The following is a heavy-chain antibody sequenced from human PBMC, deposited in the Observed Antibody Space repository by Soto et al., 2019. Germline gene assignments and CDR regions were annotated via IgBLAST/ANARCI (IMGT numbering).Heavy chain of an antibody. CDR2: ISAYNGNT. CDR3: ARLGVPDCTNGVCYFGY. V-gene: IGHV1-18*01. CDR1: GYTFTSYG. Sequence: ASVKVSCKASGYTFTSYGISWVRQAPGQGLEWMGWISAYNGNTNYAQKLQGRVTMTTDTSTSTAYMELRSLRSDDTAVYYCARLGVPDCTNGVCYFGYWGQGTLVTVSS. J-gene: IGHJ4*02. D-gene: IGHD2-8*01.